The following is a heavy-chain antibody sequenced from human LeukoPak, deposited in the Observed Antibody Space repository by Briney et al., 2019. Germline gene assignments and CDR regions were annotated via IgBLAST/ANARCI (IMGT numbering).Heavy chain of an antibody. CDR2: ISYDGSNK. CDR3: ARAEFRRLVDLDY. Sequence: PGRSLRLSCAASGFTFSSYAMHWVRQAPGKGLEWVAVISYDGSNKYYADSVKGRFTISRDNSKNTLHLQMNSLRAEDTAVHYCARAEFRRLVDLDYWGQGTLVTVSS. V-gene: IGHV3-30-3*01. CDR1: GFTFSSYA. D-gene: IGHD1-26*01. J-gene: IGHJ4*02.